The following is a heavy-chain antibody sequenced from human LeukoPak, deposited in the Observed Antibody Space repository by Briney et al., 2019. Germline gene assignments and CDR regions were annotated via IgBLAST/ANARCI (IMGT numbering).Heavy chain of an antibody. D-gene: IGHD2-8*02. CDR1: GFTFSDYY. V-gene: IGHV3-11*04. CDR3: ARRPFSTGWNYFDY. CDR2: ISSGGRTI. J-gene: IGHJ4*02. Sequence: PGGSLRLSCAASGFTFSDYYMSWIRQAPGKGLEWVSYISSGGRTIYYADSVKGRFTMSRDNAKNSLYVQMNSLRTEDTAVYHCARRPFSTGWNYFDYWGQGTLVTVSS.